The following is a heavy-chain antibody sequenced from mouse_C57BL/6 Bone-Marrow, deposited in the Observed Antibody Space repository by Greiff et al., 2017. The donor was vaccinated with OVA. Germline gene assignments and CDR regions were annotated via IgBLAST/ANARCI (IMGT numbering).Heavy chain of an antibody. CDR1: GYTFTSYD. CDR2: IYPRDGST. Sequence: VQLQQSGPELVKPGASVKLSCKASGYTFTSYDINWVKQRPGQGLEWIGWIYPRDGSTKYNEKFKGKATLTVDTSSSTAYMELHSLTSEDSAVYFGARVGYYGSSLYWYFDVWGTGTTVTVSS. J-gene: IGHJ1*03. D-gene: IGHD1-1*01. V-gene: IGHV1-85*01. CDR3: ARVGYYGSSLYWYFDV.